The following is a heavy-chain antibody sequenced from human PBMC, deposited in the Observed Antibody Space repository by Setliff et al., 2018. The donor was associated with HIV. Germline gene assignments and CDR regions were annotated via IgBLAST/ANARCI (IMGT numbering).Heavy chain of an antibody. Sequence: GESLKISCAASGFTFSNYAMRWVRQAPGKGLAWVSGINGDGDSKYYADSVKGRFTISRDNSKDTLYLQMNDLRAEDTALYYCGKDYTRTFWEYNWYDLWGQGTQVTVSS. CDR2: INGDGDSK. D-gene: IGHD3-3*01. V-gene: IGHV3-23*01. CDR1: GFTFSNYA. CDR3: GKDYTRTFWEYNWYDL. J-gene: IGHJ5*02.